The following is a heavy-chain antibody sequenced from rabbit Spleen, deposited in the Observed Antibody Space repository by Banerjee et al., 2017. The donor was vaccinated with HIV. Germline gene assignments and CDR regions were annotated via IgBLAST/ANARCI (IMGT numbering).Heavy chain of an antibody. D-gene: IGHD2-1*01. J-gene: IGHJ4*01. Sequence: QSLEESGGGLVKPGGSLTLTCTASGFSFSSSYWTCWVRQAPGKGLEWIACIAAGSSGSTYYASWAKGRFTNSKTSSTTVTLQMSSLTAADTASYFCARSGYVGWGCDGDLTGNKLWGPGTLVTVS. CDR1: GFSFSSSYW. V-gene: IGHV1S40*01. CDR3: ARSGYVGWGCDGDLTGNKL. CDR2: IAAGSSGST.